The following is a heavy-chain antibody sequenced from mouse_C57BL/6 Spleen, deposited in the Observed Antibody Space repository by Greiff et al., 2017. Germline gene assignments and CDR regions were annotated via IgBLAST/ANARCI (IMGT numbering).Heavy chain of an antibody. Sequence: EVKVVESGGGLVKPGGSLKLSCAASGFTFSDYGMHLVRQAPEKGLEWVAYISSGCSTIYYADTVKGRFTISRDTAKHTLLLQLTSLRSEDTAIYYCARTPPLDAMDYWGQGTSVTVSS. CDR1: GFTFSDYG. V-gene: IGHV5-17*01. J-gene: IGHJ4*01. CDR2: ISSGCSTI. CDR3: ARTPPLDAMDY.